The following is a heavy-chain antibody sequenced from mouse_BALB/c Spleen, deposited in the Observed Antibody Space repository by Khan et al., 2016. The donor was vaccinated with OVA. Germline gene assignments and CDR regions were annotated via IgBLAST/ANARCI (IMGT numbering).Heavy chain of an antibody. CDR1: GYIFTSYW. V-gene: IGHV1-76*01. CDR2: IYPGTNNT. D-gene: IGHD3-2*02. J-gene: IGHJ2*01. Sequence: QVQLKESGAELVRPGASVKLSCKTSGYIFTSYWIHWVKQRSGQGLEWIARIYPGTNNTYYNENPKDRATPTADKSSSTAYMQHSSLKSEDSAVCFCKREEALYYLDYWGQGTTLTVSS. CDR3: KREEALYYLDY.